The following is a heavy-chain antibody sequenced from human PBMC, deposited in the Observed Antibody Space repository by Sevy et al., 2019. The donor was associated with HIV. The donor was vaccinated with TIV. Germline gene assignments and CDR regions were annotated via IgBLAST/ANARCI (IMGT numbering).Heavy chain of an antibody. CDR3: ARKMELLVPDY. Sequence: GGSLRLSCAASGFTFINHAMHWVRQAPGKGLEWVTVISYDGSNKYYADSVKGRFTISRDNAKNSLYLQMNSLRAEDTAVYYCARKMELLVPDYWGQGTLVTVSS. V-gene: IGHV3-30*04. CDR2: ISYDGSNK. CDR1: GFTFINHA. J-gene: IGHJ4*02. D-gene: IGHD2-21*02.